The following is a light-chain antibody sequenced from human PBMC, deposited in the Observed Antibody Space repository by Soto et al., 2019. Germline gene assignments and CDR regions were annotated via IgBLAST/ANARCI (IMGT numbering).Light chain of an antibody. CDR3: QQYNSYSYT. CDR1: QSISSW. J-gene: IGKJ2*01. Sequence: DIQMTQSPSTLSASVGDRVTITCRASQSISSWLAWYQQKPGKAPKLLIYDASSLESGGSSRFSGSGSGTEFTLTISSLQPDDFSTYYCQQYNSYSYTFGQGTKLEIK. CDR2: DAS. V-gene: IGKV1-5*01.